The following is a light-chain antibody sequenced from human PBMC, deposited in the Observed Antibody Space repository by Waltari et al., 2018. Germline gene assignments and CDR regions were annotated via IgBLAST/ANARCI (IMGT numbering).Light chain of an antibody. CDR3: QQYNSYPRT. Sequence: DIQLTQSPSFLSASVGDSVTITCRASQGISNCLAWYRQKPGKAPNSLIYAASTLQSGVPSRFRGSGSGTEFSLTITSLQPEDFATYYCQQYNSYPRTFGEGTKVEIK. J-gene: IGKJ4*01. V-gene: IGKV1-16*01. CDR2: AAS. CDR1: QGISNC.